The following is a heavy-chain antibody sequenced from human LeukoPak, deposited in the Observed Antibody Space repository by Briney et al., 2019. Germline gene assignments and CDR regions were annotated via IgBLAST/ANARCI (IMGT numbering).Heavy chain of an antibody. Sequence: SVKVSCKASGGTFSSYAISWVRQAPGQGLEWMGRIIPILGITSYAQKFQGRVTITADKSTSTAYMELSSLRFEDTAVYYCARGPYCSSTSCLNYYYYGMDVWGQGTTVTVSS. J-gene: IGHJ6*02. CDR3: ARGPYCSSTSCLNYYYYGMDV. V-gene: IGHV1-69*04. CDR1: GGTFSSYA. CDR2: IIPILGIT. D-gene: IGHD2-2*01.